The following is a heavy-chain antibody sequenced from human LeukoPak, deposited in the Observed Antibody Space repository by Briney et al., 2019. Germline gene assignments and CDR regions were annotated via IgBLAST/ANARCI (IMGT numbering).Heavy chain of an antibody. CDR1: GFTFSSYE. D-gene: IGHD4-23*01. Sequence: GSLRLSCAASGFTFSSYEMNWVRQAPGKGLEWVSYISSSGSTIYYADSVKGRFTISRDNAKNSLYLQMNSLRAEDTAVYYCASERYGGNSDAFDIWGQGTMVTVSS. V-gene: IGHV3-48*03. CDR3: ASERYGGNSDAFDI. J-gene: IGHJ3*02. CDR2: ISSSGSTI.